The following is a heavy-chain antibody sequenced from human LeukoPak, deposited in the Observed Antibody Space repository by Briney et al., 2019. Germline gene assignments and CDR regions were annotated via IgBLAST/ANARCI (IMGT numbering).Heavy chain of an antibody. J-gene: IGHJ5*02. CDR2: IDADNGDA. CDR1: GYTFNYFA. Sequence: ASVKVSCKASGYTFNYFAMHWVRQAPGQSLEWMGRIDADNGDAIYSQSFQGRVTIIRDTSAKTIYMELSSLKSEDTAVYYCARDGSGSQGVNWFDPWGQGTLVTVSS. CDR3: ARDGSGSQGVNWFDP. V-gene: IGHV1-3*01. D-gene: IGHD3-10*01.